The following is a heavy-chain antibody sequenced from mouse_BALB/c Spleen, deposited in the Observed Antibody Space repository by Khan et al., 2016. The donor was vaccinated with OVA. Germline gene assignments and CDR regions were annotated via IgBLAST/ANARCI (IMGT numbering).Heavy chain of an antibody. CDR2: ISYSGGT. J-gene: IGHJ2*01. V-gene: IGHV3-2*02. CDR3: TRGNYYGYYFDY. CDR1: GYSITSGYA. Sequence: VLLKLSGPGLVKPSQSLSLTCTVTGYSITSGYAWNWIRQFPGNKLEWMGYISYSGGTSYNPSLKSRISITRDTSKNQFFLQLNSVTTEDTATYYCTRGNYYGYYFDYWGQGTPLTVSS. D-gene: IGHD1-1*01.